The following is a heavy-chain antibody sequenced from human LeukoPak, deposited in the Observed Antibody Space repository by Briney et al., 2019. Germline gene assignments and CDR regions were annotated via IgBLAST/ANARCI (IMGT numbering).Heavy chain of an antibody. Sequence: GGSLRLSCAASGVTVNSNCNSWVRQAPGKGLEWVSVIYSGGRTYYADSVKGRFTVSRDNSKNTLYLQMSSLRAEDTAVYYCGEGHSSSWSGGFWGQGTMVTVS. J-gene: IGHJ4*02. CDR2: IYSGGRT. CDR3: GEGHSSSWSGGF. V-gene: IGHV3-66*01. D-gene: IGHD6-13*01. CDR1: GVTVNSNC.